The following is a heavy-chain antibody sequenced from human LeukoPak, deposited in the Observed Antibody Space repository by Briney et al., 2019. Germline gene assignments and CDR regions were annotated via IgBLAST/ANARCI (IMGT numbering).Heavy chain of an antibody. CDR2: INGSGGST. Sequence: GGSLRLSCVASGFTFSSYAMSWVRQAPGKGLEWVSTINGSGGSTYYADSVKGRFTISRDNSKNTLYLQMNSLRAEDTAVYYCAKPHLGYCSGGSCAYFQHWGQGTLVTVSS. CDR3: AKPHLGYCSGGSCAYFQH. J-gene: IGHJ1*01. CDR1: GFTFSSYA. D-gene: IGHD2-15*01. V-gene: IGHV3-23*01.